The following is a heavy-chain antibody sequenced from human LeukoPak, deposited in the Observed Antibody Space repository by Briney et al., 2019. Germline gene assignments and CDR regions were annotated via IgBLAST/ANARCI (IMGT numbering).Heavy chain of an antibody. Sequence: ASVTVSCKASGYTFTSYYMHWVRQAPGQGLEWMGIINPSGGTTSYAQKFQGRVTMTRDMSTSTVYMELSSLRSEDTAVYYCARGYCSGGSCQRPLYLYYYYYYMDVWGKGTTVTVSS. CDR2: INPSGGTT. D-gene: IGHD2-15*01. CDR1: GYTFTSYY. CDR3: ARGYCSGGSCQRPLYLYYYYYYMDV. J-gene: IGHJ6*03. V-gene: IGHV1-46*01.